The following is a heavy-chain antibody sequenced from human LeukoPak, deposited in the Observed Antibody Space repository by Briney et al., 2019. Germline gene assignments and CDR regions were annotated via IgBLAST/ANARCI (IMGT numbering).Heavy chain of an antibody. Sequence: SETLSLTCTVSGGSISSYYWSWIRQPPGKGLEWIGYIYYSGSTNYNPSLKSRVTISVDTSKSQFSLKLSSVTAADTAVYYCARMGIAAAATISAFDIWGQGTMVTVSS. D-gene: IGHD6-13*01. CDR1: GGSISSYY. J-gene: IGHJ3*02. CDR2: IYYSGST. V-gene: IGHV4-59*08. CDR3: ARMGIAAAATISAFDI.